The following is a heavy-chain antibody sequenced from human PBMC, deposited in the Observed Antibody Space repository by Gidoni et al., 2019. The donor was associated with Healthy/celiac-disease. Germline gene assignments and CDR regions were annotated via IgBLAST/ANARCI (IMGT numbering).Heavy chain of an antibody. CDR2: IKQDGSEK. CDR3: ARDGDWNDVGFELPWPRYFDY. CDR1: GFTFSSYW. J-gene: IGHJ4*02. D-gene: IGHD1-1*01. V-gene: IGHV3-7*03. Sequence: EVQLVESGGGLVQPGGSLRLSCAASGFTFSSYWMSWVRQAPGKGLEWVANIKQDGSEKYYVDSVKGRFTISRDNAKNSLYLQMNSLRAEDTAVYYCARDGDWNDVGFELPWPRYFDYWGQGTLVTVSS.